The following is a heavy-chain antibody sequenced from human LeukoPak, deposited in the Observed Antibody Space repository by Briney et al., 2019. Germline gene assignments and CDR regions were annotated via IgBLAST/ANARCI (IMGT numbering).Heavy chain of an antibody. CDR3: ARDLLEQQWLVPHY. V-gene: IGHV3-33*08. CDR2: IWYDGSNK. Sequence: PGGSLRLSCAASGFTFSSYGMHWVRQAPGKGLEWVAVIWYDGSNKYYADSVKGRFTISRDNSKNTLYLQMNSLRAEDTAVYYCARDLLEQQWLVPHYWGQGTLATVSS. J-gene: IGHJ4*02. CDR1: GFTFSSYG. D-gene: IGHD6-19*01.